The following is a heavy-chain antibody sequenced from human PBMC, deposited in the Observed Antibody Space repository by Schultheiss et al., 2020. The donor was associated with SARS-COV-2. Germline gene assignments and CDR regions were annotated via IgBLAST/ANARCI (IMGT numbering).Heavy chain of an antibody. Sequence: GGSLRLSCAASGFTFSNYWMHWVRQAPGKGLVWVSRINSDGSSTSYADSVKGRFTISRDNAKNTVYLQMNSLRADDTAVYYCARVQGGWHEDYWGQGTLVTVSS. CDR1: GFTFSNYW. CDR2: INSDGSST. J-gene: IGHJ4*02. V-gene: IGHV3-74*01. D-gene: IGHD6-19*01. CDR3: ARVQGGWHEDY.